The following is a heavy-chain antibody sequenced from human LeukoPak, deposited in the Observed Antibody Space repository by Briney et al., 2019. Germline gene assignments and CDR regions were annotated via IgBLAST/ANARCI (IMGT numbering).Heavy chain of an antibody. J-gene: IGHJ3*02. CDR3: ARERQWLVGLAFDI. Sequence: GASVKVSCKASGYTFTSYYMHWLRQAPRQRLEWMGIINASGGSTSYAQKFQGRVTMTRDTSPSTVYMELSSLRSEDTAVYYCARERQWLVGLAFDIWVQGTMVTVSS. D-gene: IGHD6-19*01. V-gene: IGHV1-46*01. CDR2: INASGGST. CDR1: GYTFTSYY.